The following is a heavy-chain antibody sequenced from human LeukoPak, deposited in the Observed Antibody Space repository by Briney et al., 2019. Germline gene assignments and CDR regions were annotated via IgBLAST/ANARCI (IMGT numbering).Heavy chain of an antibody. CDR2: IWSDGSKE. J-gene: IGHJ4*02. V-gene: IGHV3-33*01. CDR3: ARGGDEYSSSPQNY. D-gene: IGHD6-6*01. Sequence: GGSLRLSCAASGFALSNYCMHWVRQAPGKGLEWVAVIWSDGSKEFYAGSVKGRFTISRDNPKNTVYLQMHILRADDTAVYYCARGGDEYSSSPQNYWGEGTLVTVSS. CDR1: GFALSNYC.